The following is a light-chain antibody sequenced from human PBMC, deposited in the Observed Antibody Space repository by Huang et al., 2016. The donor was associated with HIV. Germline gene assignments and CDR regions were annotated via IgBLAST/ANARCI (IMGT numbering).Light chain of an antibody. J-gene: IGKJ3*01. CDR1: QSVRSN. Sequence: EIVMTQSPGTLSVSPGERATLSCSASQSVRSNLAWYQQKPGQAPSRLIYDASTRATGVPARFSGSGSGTQFTLSISSLQSEDFAVYYCQQYDNWPPFTFGPGTKVDIK. CDR3: QQYDNWPPFT. CDR2: DAS. V-gene: IGKV3-15*01.